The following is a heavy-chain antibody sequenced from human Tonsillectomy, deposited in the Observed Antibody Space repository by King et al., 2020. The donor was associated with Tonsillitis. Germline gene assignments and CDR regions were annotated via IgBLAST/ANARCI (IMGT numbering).Heavy chain of an antibody. CDR1: GYTFTDYP. D-gene: IGHD3-10*01. V-gene: IGHV1-2*02. J-gene: IGHJ4*02. CDR3: ATFGRLRGPTIWFGDMLFNY. Sequence: VQLVESGAEVKKPGASVKVSCTASGYTFTDYPMHWVRQAPGQGLEWMGWINPNSGGTDYAQNFQGRVTMTRDTSISAAYMELSRLRSDDTAVYYCATFGRLRGPTIWFGDMLFNYWGQGTLVTVSS. CDR2: INPNSGGT.